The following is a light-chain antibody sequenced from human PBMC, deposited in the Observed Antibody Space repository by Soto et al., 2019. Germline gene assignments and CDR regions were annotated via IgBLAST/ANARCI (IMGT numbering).Light chain of an antibody. CDR3: QQSYSTPRT. J-gene: IGKJ1*01. CDR1: QSISSY. V-gene: IGKV1-39*01. CDR2: AAS. Sequence: DIQMTQSPSSLSASVGDRVTITCRASQSISSYLNWYQQKPGKVPKLLIYAASSLQSGVPSRFSGSGSGTDFTLTISSLQPEDFATYYCQQSYSTPRTFGQGTKVAI.